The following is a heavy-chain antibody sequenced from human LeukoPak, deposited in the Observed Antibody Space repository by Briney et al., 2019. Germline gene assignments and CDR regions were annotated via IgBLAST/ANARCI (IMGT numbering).Heavy chain of an antibody. J-gene: IGHJ5*02. D-gene: IGHD3-10*01. Sequence: GGSLRLSCAAPGFTFSTYSMNWVRQAPGKGLEWVSYISSGSGPIHYADSVKGRFTISRDNAKNSLYLQMNSLRDDDTAVYYCARAPRGADNWFDPWGQGTLVTVSS. CDR1: GFTFSTYS. V-gene: IGHV3-48*02. CDR2: ISSGSGPI. CDR3: ARAPRGADNWFDP.